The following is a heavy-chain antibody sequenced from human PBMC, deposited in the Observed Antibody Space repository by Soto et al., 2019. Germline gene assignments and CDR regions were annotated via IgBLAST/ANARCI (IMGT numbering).Heavy chain of an antibody. Sequence: EAQLVESGGGLVKPGGSLRVSCEASGFNLSIYTMNWVRQAPGQGLEWVSSISGNNVYVYYADTVKGRFSISRDNAKNSLTLQMNSLRAEDTALYYCARDRCSGGSCYRTYAFDMLGQGTLGTV. V-gene: IGHV3-21*01. CDR3: ARDRCSGGSCYRTYAFDM. CDR1: GFNLSIYT. CDR2: ISGNNVYV. J-gene: IGHJ3*02. D-gene: IGHD2-15*01.